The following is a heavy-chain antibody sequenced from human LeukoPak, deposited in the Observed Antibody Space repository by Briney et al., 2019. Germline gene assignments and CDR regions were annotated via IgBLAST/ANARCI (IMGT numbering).Heavy chain of an antibody. CDR2: ISSNSRYI. J-gene: IGHJ4*02. D-gene: IGHD6-13*01. CDR1: GFTFSSYW. CDR3: SRVAEAAAFDS. Sequence: PGGSLRLSCAASGFTFSSYWMSWVRQAPGKGLEWVPSISSNSRYIYYADSMRGRFTISRDNAKNSLYLQMNSLKPEDTAVYYCSRVAEAAAFDSWGQGTLVTVSS. V-gene: IGHV3-21*06.